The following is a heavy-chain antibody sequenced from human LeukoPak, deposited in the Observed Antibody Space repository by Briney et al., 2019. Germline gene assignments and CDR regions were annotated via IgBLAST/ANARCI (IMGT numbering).Heavy chain of an antibody. Sequence: GGSLRLSCAASGFTFSSYWMSWVRQAPGKGLEWVANIKQDGSEKYYVDSVKGRFTISRDNAKNSLYLQMNSLRAEDTAVYYCAGVMYGGNSNWHYWGQGTLVTVSS. CDR1: GFTFSSYW. V-gene: IGHV3-7*01. D-gene: IGHD4-23*01. CDR3: AGVMYGGNSNWHY. J-gene: IGHJ4*02. CDR2: IKQDGSEK.